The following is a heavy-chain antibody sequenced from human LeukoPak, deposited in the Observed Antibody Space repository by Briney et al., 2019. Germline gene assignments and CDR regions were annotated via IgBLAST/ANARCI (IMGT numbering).Heavy chain of an antibody. CDR1: GGSFSGYY. V-gene: IGHV4-34*01. CDR2: INHSGST. D-gene: IGHD2-2*02. Sequence: SETLSLTCAVYGGSFSGYYWSWIRQPPGKGLEWIGEINHSGSTNYNPYLKSRVTISVDTSKNQFSLKLSSVTAADTAVYYCARLDIVVVPAAISLLYYYGMDVWGKGTTVTVSS. J-gene: IGHJ6*04. CDR3: ARLDIVVVPAAISLLYYYGMDV.